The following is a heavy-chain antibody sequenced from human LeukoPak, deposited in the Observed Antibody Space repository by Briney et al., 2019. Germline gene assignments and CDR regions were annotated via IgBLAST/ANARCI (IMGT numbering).Heavy chain of an antibody. CDR2: IYPGDSET. J-gene: IGHJ4*02. Sequence: GESLKISCKAPGYSFISYWIGWVRQMPGKGLEWMGIIYPGDSETRYSPSFQGQISISVDKSISTAYLQWSSLKASDTAMYYCARALPGINNWNEFDYWGQGTRVTVSS. CDR1: GYSFISYW. CDR3: ARALPGINNWNEFDY. V-gene: IGHV5-51*01. D-gene: IGHD1-20*01.